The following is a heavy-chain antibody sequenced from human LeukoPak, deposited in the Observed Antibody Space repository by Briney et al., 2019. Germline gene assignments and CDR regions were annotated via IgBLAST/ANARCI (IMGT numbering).Heavy chain of an antibody. CDR3: ARTWIRDSNAFDI. CDR1: GGSISSGGYS. J-gene: IGHJ3*02. Sequence: PSETLSLTCTVSGGSISSGGYSWSWIRQPPGKGLEWIGYIYHSGSTYYNPSLKSRVTISVDRSKNQFSLKLSSVTAADTAVYYCARTWIRDSNAFDIWGQGTMVTVSS. D-gene: IGHD5-18*01. CDR2: IYHSGST. V-gene: IGHV4-30-2*01.